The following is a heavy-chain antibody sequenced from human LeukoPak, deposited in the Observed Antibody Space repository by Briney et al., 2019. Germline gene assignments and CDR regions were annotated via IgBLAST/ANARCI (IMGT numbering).Heavy chain of an antibody. Sequence: ASVKVSCKASGYTFTGYYMHWGRQPPGQGLKGMGWINPNSGGTNYAQKFQGRVTMTRDTSISTAYMELSRLRSDDTAVYYCARVPDYGGLGDYWGQGTLVTVSS. CDR2: INPNSGGT. V-gene: IGHV1-2*02. J-gene: IGHJ4*02. CDR1: GYTFTGYY. CDR3: ARVPDYGGLGDY. D-gene: IGHD3-16*01.